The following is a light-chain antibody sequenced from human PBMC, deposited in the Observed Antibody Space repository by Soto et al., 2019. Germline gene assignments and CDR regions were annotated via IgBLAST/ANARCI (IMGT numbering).Light chain of an antibody. CDR2: AAS. CDR1: QGIRNS. CDR3: QKYNSAPRT. J-gene: IGKJ1*01. V-gene: IGKV1-27*01. Sequence: DIQMTQSPSSLSASVGDSVTITCQASQGIRNSLAWFQQKPGKVPKLLIYAASILQLGVPSRFSGSGSGTDFTLTISSLQPEDVATYYCQKYNSAPRTFGQGTKVEIK.